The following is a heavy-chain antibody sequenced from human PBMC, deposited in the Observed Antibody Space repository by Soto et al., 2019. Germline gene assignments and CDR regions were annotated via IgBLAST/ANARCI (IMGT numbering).Heavy chain of an antibody. V-gene: IGHV4-39*01. CDR2: IYYSGST. Sequence: PSETLSLTCTVSGGSISSSSYYWGWIRQPPGKGLEWIGSIYYSGSTYYNPTLKSRVTISVDTSKNQFSLKLSSVTAADTAVYYCARRTVVTPFYYYYGMDVWGQGTTATVSS. J-gene: IGHJ6*02. CDR1: GGSISSSSYY. D-gene: IGHD2-21*02. CDR3: ARRTVVTPFYYYYGMDV.